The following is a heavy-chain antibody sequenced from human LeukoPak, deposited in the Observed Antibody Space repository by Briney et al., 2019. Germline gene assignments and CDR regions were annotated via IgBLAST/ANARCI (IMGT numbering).Heavy chain of an antibody. Sequence: SVKVSCKASGYTFTSYDINWVRQATGQGLEWMGWMTPNSGNTGDAQKFQGRVTMSRNTYISTAYMELSSLRSEGTAVYYCARGPSGSYEGNWFDPWGQGTLVRVSS. CDR2: MTPNSGNT. D-gene: IGHD1-26*01. J-gene: IGHJ5*02. V-gene: IGHV1-8*01. CDR1: GYTFTSYD. CDR3: ARGPSGSYEGNWFDP.